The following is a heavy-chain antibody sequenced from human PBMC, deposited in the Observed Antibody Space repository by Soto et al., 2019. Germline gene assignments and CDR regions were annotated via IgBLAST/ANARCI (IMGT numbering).Heavy chain of an antibody. D-gene: IGHD3-22*01. CDR3: ARHYYDSSGPDY. V-gene: IGHV4-39*01. CDR2: IYYSGST. CDR1: GGSISSSSYY. Sequence: SETLSLTCTVSGGSISSSSYYWGWIRQPPGKGLEWIGSIYYSGSTYYNPSLKSRVTISVDTSKNQFSLKLSSVTAADTAVYYCARHYYDSSGPDYWGQGTLVTVS. J-gene: IGHJ4*02.